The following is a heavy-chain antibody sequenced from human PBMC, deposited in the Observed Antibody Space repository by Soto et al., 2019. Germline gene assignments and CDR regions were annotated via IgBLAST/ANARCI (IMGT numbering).Heavy chain of an antibody. J-gene: IGHJ3*02. CDR1: GGTFSSYA. D-gene: IGHD3-22*01. CDR2: IIPIFGTA. Sequence: QVQLVQSGAEVKKPGSSVKVSCKASGGTFSSYAISWVRQAPGQGLEWMGGIIPIFGTANYAQKFQGRVTITADESTSTAYMELSSLRSEDTAVYYCARDLTQYYDSRPPAFDIWGQGTMVTVSS. V-gene: IGHV1-69*01. CDR3: ARDLTQYYDSRPPAFDI.